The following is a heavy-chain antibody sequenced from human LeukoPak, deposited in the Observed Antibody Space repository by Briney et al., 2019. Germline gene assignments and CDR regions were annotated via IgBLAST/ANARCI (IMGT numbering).Heavy chain of an antibody. J-gene: IGHJ4*02. V-gene: IGHV3-23*01. CDR1: GFTFSTYA. Sequence: GGSLRLSCAASGFTFSTYAMSWVRQAPGKGLEWVSSFSGSGGNTYYADSVKGRFTIPRDNSKNTLYLQLNSLRAEDTAVYYCARSGLNRFDYWGQGTLVTVSS. CDR3: ARSGLNRFDY. CDR2: FSGSGGNT. D-gene: IGHD2-15*01.